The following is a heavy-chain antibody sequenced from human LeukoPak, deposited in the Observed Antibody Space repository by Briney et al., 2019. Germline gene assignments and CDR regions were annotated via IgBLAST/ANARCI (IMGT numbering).Heavy chain of an antibody. V-gene: IGHV4-59*08. CDR2: IYHSGST. CDR3: ARRIETYYYDTSGYYLGYYSDY. Sequence: SETLSLTCTVSGGSISSYYWSWIRQPPGKGLEWIGYIYHSGSTNYNPSLKSRVTISVDTSKNQFSLNLSSVTAADTAIYYCARRIETYYYDTSGYYLGYYSDYWGQGTLVTVSS. D-gene: IGHD3-22*01. CDR1: GGSISSYY. J-gene: IGHJ4*02.